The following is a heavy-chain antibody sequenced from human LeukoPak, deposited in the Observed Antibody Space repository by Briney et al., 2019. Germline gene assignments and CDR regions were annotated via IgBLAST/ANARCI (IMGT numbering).Heavy chain of an antibody. Sequence: SETLSLTCTVSGGSISSYYWSWIRQPPGKGLEWMGYIYYRGNTNYNPSLKSRVPISVDMSKNQFSLKLSSVTAADTAVYYCTRGGYNYDSPPGDPFDYWGQGTLVTVSS. J-gene: IGHJ4*02. CDR1: GGSISSYY. V-gene: IGHV4-59*01. CDR2: IYYRGNT. D-gene: IGHD5-18*01. CDR3: TRGGYNYDSPPGDPFDY.